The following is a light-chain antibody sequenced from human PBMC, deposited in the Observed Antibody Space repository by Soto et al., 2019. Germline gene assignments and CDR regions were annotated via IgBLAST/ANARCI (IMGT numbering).Light chain of an antibody. Sequence: QSVLTQAASGSGSPGQTITISCTGSSNDIGAYKYVSWYQQYPGKAPKLIIFEVSNRPSGVSNRFSGSKSGNTASLTIAGLQAEDEADYHCSSYTTGSTLYVFGGGTKVTVL. CDR2: EVS. V-gene: IGLV2-14*01. J-gene: IGLJ1*01. CDR1: SNDIGAYKY. CDR3: SSYTTGSTLYV.